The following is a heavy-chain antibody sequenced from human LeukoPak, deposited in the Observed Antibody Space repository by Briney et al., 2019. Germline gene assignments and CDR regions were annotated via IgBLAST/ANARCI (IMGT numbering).Heavy chain of an antibody. CDR3: ARGSDDFWCGYSSSY. J-gene: IGHJ4*02. Sequence: GASVKVSCKASGYTFTGYYMHWVRQAPGQGLEWMGWINPNSGGTNYAQKFQGRVTMTRDTSISTAYMELSRLRSDDTAVYYCARGSDDFWCGYSSSYWGQGTLVTVSS. D-gene: IGHD3-3*01. V-gene: IGHV1-2*02. CDR2: INPNSGGT. CDR1: GYTFTGYY.